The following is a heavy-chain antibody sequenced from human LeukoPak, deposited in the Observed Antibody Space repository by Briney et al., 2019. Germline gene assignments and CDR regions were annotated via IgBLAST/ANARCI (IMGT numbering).Heavy chain of an antibody. V-gene: IGHV4-38-2*02. CDR1: GYSISSGYY. Sequence: PSETLSLTCTVSGYSISSGYYWGWIRQPPGKGLEWIGSIYHSGSTYYNPSLKSRVTISVDTSKNQFSLKLSSVTAADTAVYYCASHDYGGNSFDYWGQGTLVTVSS. CDR2: IYHSGST. CDR3: ASHDYGGNSFDY. D-gene: IGHD4-23*01. J-gene: IGHJ4*02.